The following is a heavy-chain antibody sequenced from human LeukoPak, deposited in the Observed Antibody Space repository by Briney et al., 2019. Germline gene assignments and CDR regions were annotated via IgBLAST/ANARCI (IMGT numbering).Heavy chain of an antibody. Sequence: QPGGSLRLSCAASGFTFSNYWMSWVRPAPGKGLEWVANIKQDGSEKYYVDSVKGRFTISRDNAKNSLYLQMNSLRAEDTAVYYCTREYYYGSGSCYNGYWGQGTLVTVSS. CDR2: IKQDGSEK. CDR1: GFTFSNYW. V-gene: IGHV3-7*04. D-gene: IGHD3-10*01. J-gene: IGHJ4*02. CDR3: TREYYYGSGSCYNGY.